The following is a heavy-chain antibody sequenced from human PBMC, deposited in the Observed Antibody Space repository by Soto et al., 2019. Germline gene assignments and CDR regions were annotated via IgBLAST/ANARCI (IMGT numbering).Heavy chain of an antibody. Sequence: QVQLVQSGAEVKKPGASVKVSCKASGYTFTSYGISWVRQAPGQGLEWMGWISAYNGNTNYAQQLQGRVTMTTDTTTRTAYMELRSLRSDDTAVYYCARDSYDYVWGSYRSDYWGQGTLVTVSS. V-gene: IGHV1-18*01. CDR3: ARDSYDYVWGSYRSDY. CDR2: ISAYNGNT. CDR1: GYTFTSYG. J-gene: IGHJ4*02. D-gene: IGHD3-16*02.